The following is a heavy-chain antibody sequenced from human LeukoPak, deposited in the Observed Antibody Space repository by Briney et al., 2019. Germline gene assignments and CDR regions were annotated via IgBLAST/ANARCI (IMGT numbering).Heavy chain of an antibody. D-gene: IGHD4-11*01. V-gene: IGHV4-39*07. CDR3: ARDPHSKLQNAFDI. J-gene: IGHJ3*02. CDR1: GGSISSSSYY. Sequence: SETLSLTCTVPGGSISSSSYYWGWIRQPPGKGLEWIGSIYYSGSTYYNPSLKSRVTISVDTSKNQFSLKLSSVTAADTAVYYCARDPHSKLQNAFDIWGQGTMVTVSS. CDR2: IYYSGST.